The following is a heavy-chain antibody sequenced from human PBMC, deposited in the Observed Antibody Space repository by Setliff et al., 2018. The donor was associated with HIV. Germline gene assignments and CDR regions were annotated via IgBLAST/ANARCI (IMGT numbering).Heavy chain of an antibody. J-gene: IGHJ4*02. Sequence: GSLRLSCAASGFTFSSYGMHWVRQPPGKGLEWIGEINRSGSTHYNPSLKSRFIISVDTSKNQFSLKLSSVTAADTAVYYCARGYGAAGGGYWGQGTLVTVSS. V-gene: IGHV4-34*01. CDR1: GFTFSSYG. CDR3: ARGYGAAGGGY. D-gene: IGHD6-25*01. CDR2: INRSGST.